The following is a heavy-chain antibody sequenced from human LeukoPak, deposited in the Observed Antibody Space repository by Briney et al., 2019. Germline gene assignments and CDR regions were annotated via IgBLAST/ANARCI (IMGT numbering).Heavy chain of an antibody. CDR2: IKKDGSEK. Sequence: GGSLKLSCVASGFSFSDYLMSWVRQAPGKGLEWVVNIKKDGSEKYNVDSVKGRFTISRDHANKSLYLQMNSLRAEDTAVYYCARESKGRSKIDYWGQGTLVTVSS. D-gene: IGHD4-17*01. CDR1: GFSFSDYL. V-gene: IGHV3-7*01. CDR3: ARESKGRSKIDY. J-gene: IGHJ4*02.